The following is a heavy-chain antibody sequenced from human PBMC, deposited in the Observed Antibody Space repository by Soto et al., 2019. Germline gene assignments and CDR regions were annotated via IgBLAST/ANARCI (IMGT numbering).Heavy chain of an antibody. CDR3: TGGYCTGGTCYSGYFQL. CDR2: IRSKANDYAT. J-gene: IGHJ1*01. Sequence: EVQLVQSGGGLVQPGGSLKLSCAASGFTFSGSTVHWVRQASGEGLQWVGRIRSKANDYATTYIASVKGRFTISRDYSRNTAYLQMSGLKTKDTAVYYWTGGYCTGGTCYSGYFQLCCQSALVTVSS. V-gene: IGHV3-73*02. CDR1: GFTFSGST. D-gene: IGHD2-15*01.